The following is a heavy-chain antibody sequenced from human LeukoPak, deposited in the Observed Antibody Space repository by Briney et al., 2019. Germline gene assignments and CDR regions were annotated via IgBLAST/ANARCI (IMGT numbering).Heavy chain of an antibody. CDR2: INPNSGGT. D-gene: IGHD3-10*01. V-gene: IGHV1-2*02. J-gene: IGHJ4*02. Sequence: GSSVKVSCKCSGYTFTGYYMHWVRQAPGQGLGWMGWINPNSGGTNYAQKFQGRVTITRDTSISTAYMELSRLRSDDTAVDYCARVWFGELLGDYWGQGTLVTVSS. CDR3: ARVWFGELLGDY. CDR1: GYTFTGYY.